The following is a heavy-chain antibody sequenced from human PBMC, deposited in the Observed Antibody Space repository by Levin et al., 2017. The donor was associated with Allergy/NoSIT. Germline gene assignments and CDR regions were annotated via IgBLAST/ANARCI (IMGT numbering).Heavy chain of an antibody. CDR2: IYYSGST. CDR1: GGSISSSSYY. CDR3: ARQPAYCGGDCSPYNWFDP. J-gene: IGHJ5*02. D-gene: IGHD2-21*01. V-gene: IGHV4-39*01. Sequence: SETLSLTCTVSGGSISSSSYYWGWIRQPPGKGLEWIGSIYYSGSTYYNPSLKSRVTISVDTSKNQFSLKLSSVTAADTAVYYCARQPAYCGGDCSPYNWFDPWGQGTLVTVSS.